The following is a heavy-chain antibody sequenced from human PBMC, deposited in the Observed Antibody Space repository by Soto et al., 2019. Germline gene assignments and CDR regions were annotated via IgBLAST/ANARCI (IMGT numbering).Heavy chain of an antibody. Sequence: QVQLVQSGAEVKKPGASVKVSCKASGYTFTSYAMHWVRQAPGQRLEWMGWINAGNGNTKYSQKFQGRVTITRDTSARIAYMELSSLRSDATAVYYCAREGDSGSYNYFDYWGQGTLVTVSS. CDR3: AREGDSGSYNYFDY. CDR2: INAGNGNT. J-gene: IGHJ4*02. CDR1: GYTFTSYA. D-gene: IGHD1-26*01. V-gene: IGHV1-3*01.